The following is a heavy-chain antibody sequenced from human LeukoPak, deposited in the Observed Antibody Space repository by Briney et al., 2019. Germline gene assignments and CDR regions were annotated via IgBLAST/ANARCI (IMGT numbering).Heavy chain of an antibody. J-gene: IGHJ4*02. D-gene: IGHD6-6*01. V-gene: IGHV5-51*01. CDR3: ARRGIAARVPPDY. CDR2: IYPGDSDT. CDR1: GNRIISYW. Sequence: GESLKISCKGSGNRIISYWIGWVRQMPGKGLGMMCIIYPGDSDTRYSPSFEGQVTISADKSINTAYLRWSSLKASDTAMYYCARRGIAARVPPDYWGQGTLVTVSS.